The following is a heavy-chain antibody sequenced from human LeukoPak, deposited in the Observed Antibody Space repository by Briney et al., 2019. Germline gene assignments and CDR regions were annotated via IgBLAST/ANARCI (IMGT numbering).Heavy chain of an antibody. Sequence: ASVKVSCKASGGTFSSYAISWVRQAPGQGLEWMGGIIPIFGTANYAQKFQGRVTITADKSTSTAYMELSSLRSEDTAVYYCARGGKIRLGRRHYYYYMDVWGKGTTVTVSS. CDR3: ARGGKIRLGRRHYYYYMDV. D-gene: IGHD6-19*01. V-gene: IGHV1-69*06. CDR2: IIPIFGTA. CDR1: GGTFSSYA. J-gene: IGHJ6*03.